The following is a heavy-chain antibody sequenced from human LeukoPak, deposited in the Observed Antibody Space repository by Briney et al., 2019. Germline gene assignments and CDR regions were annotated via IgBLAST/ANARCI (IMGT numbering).Heavy chain of an antibody. Sequence: GGSLRLSCAASGFTFSSYAMSWVRQAPGKGLEWVSAISGSGGSTYYADSVKGRFTISRDNSKNTLYLQMNSLRAEDTAVYYCAKDYQYCSSTSCSRIKGGGYFDYWGQGTLVTVSS. D-gene: IGHD2-2*01. CDR3: AKDYQYCSSTSCSRIKGGGYFDY. CDR1: GFTFSSYA. CDR2: ISGSGGST. J-gene: IGHJ4*02. V-gene: IGHV3-23*01.